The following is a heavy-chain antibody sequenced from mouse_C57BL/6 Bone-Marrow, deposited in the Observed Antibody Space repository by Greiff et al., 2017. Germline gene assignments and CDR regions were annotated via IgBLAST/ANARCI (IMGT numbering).Heavy chain of an antibody. CDR1: GYTFTDYN. CDR3: ARVGYYGSSYPYYFDY. CDR2: INPNNGGT. D-gene: IGHD1-1*01. V-gene: IGHV1-18*01. Sequence: EVQLQQSGPELVKPGASVKIPCKASGYTFTDYNMDWVKQSHGKSLEWIGDINPNNGGTIYNQKFKGKATLTVDKSSSTAYMELRSLTSEDTAVYYCARVGYYGSSYPYYFDYWGQGTTLTVSS. J-gene: IGHJ2*01.